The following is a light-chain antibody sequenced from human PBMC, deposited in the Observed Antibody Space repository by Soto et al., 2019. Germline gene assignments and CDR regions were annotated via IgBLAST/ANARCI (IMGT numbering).Light chain of an antibody. CDR1: QGIAPY. J-gene: IGKJ4*01. CDR3: QKYNSAPLT. CDR2: ATS. Sequence: DVQMTQSPSSLSAFVGDRVTIACRASQGIAPYLAWFQQKPGKVPKLLIYATSTLQSGVPSRFSGSGSGTDFTLTISSLQPEDVATYYCQKYNSAPLTFGGGTKVDXK. V-gene: IGKV1-27*01.